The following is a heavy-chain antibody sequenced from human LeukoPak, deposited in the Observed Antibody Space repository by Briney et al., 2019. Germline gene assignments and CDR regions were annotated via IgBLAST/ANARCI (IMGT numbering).Heavy chain of an antibody. CDR2: IDPSDSYT. V-gene: IGHV5-10-1*01. Sequence: GESLKISCKGSGYNFTSSWISWVRQMPGKGLEWMGRIDPSDSYTNYSPSFQGHVTISADKSISTAYLQWSSLKASDTAMYYCASRRDYGSGEGPTYFDYWGQGTLVTVSS. J-gene: IGHJ4*02. D-gene: IGHD3-10*01. CDR1: GYNFTSSW. CDR3: ASRRDYGSGEGPTYFDY.